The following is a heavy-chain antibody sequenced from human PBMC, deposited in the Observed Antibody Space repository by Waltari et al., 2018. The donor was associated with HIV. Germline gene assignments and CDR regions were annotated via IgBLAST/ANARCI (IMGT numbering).Heavy chain of an antibody. V-gene: IGHV7-4-1*02. J-gene: IGHJ4*02. CDR1: GYTFNNYA. CDR2: MNTNTGDP. Sequence: QVQLVQSGSKLKKPGASLKISCKASGYTFNNYAMHWVRQAPGQGLEWMGWMNTNTGDPTYAQGFTGRFVFSLDTSMSTTYLQINTLKPEDSAVYYCARSPAFWGQGTLVIVSS. CDR3: ARSPAF.